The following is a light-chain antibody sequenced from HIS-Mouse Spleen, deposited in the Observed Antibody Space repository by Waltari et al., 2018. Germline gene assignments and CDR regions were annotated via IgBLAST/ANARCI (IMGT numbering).Light chain of an antibody. V-gene: IGLV2-14*01. J-gene: IGLJ2*01. CDR1: SSDAGVYHY. Sequence: QSALTQPASVSGSPGQSITISCTGPSSDAGVYHYVPWYQQHPGKAPKLMIYEVSNRPSGVSNRFSGSKSGNTASLTISGLQAEDEADYYCSSYTSSSTLYVVFGGGTKLTVL. CDR2: EVS. CDR3: SSYTSSSTLYVV.